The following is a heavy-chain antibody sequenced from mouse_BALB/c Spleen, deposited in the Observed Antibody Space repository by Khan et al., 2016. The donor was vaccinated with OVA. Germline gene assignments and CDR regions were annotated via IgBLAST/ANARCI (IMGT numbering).Heavy chain of an antibody. V-gene: IGHV1S132*01. CDR1: GYTFTSYW. Sequence: QVQLQQSGAELVKPGASVKLSCKTSGYTFTSYWIQWVKQRPGQGLGWIGQIFPGTDTTYYNENFKGEATLTVDTSSNTAYMQFSSLTSEDSAVYFCARGYFGNYEFAYWGQGTLVTVSP. CDR3: ARGYFGNYEFAY. D-gene: IGHD2-1*01. J-gene: IGHJ3*01. CDR2: IFPGTDTT.